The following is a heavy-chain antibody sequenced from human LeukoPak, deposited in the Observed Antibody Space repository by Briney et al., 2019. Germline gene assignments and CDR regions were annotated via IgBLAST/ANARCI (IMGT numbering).Heavy chain of an antibody. CDR1: GFTFSGYA. J-gene: IGHJ4*02. CDR3: AKSPSGWSKFDY. V-gene: IGHV3-23*01. D-gene: IGHD2-8*01. Sequence: GGSLRLSCAVSGFTFSGYAMTWVRQAPGKWLEWVSTITGSGGSTLYADSVKGPFTISRDNSKNTLYLQMNSLRAEDTAVYYCAKSPSGWSKFDYWGQGTLVTVSS. CDR2: ITGSGGST.